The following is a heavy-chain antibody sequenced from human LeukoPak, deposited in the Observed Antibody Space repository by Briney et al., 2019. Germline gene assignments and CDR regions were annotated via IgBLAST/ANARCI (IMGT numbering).Heavy chain of an antibody. CDR3: ARVGWSFGYTTWYFDP. Sequence: PSETLSLTCTVSGDSISSYFWSWIRQPTGKGLEWIGRIFTSGSTKYNPSLKSRVTISVDTSKNQFSLKLSSVTAADTAVYYCARVGWSFGYTTWYFDPWGRGTLVTVSS. D-gene: IGHD5-24*01. CDR2: IFTSGST. V-gene: IGHV4-4*07. CDR1: GDSISSYF. J-gene: IGHJ2*01.